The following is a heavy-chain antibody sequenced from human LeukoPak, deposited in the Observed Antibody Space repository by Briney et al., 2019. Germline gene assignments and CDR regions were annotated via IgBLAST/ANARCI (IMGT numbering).Heavy chain of an antibody. J-gene: IGHJ4*02. CDR3: ASSYPFYYYYDSSGYSEY. V-gene: IGHV3-74*01. Sequence: PGGSLRLSCAASGFTFSSYWMHWVRQAPGKGLVWVSRINSDGSSTSYADSVKGRFTISRDNAKNTLYLQMNSLRAEDTAVYYCASSYPFYYYYDSSGYSEYWGQGTLVTVSS. CDR1: GFTFSSYW. CDR2: INSDGSST. D-gene: IGHD3-22*01.